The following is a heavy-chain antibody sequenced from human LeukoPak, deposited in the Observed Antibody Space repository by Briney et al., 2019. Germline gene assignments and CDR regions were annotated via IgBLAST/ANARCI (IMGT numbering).Heavy chain of an antibody. J-gene: IGHJ4*02. CDR3: ASDCNHRCFLY. V-gene: IGHV3-33*08. D-gene: IGHD2/OR15-2a*01. Sequence: GGSLRLFCTASGFTLRRYGEHWVRQAPGKGLEWVAVIWYDGSNKYYADSVKGRFTISRDNSKNTLYQQMNSLRAEDTAVYYCASDCNHRCFLYWGRGTLVTVSS. CDR1: GFTLRRYG. CDR2: IWYDGSNK.